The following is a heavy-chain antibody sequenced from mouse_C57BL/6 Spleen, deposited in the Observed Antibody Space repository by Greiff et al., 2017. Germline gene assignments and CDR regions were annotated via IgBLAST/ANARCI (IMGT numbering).Heavy chain of an antibody. CDR2: INPNYGTT. V-gene: IGHV1-39*01. CDR3: GSRGGTGFAD. Sequence: VQLKESGPELVKPGASVKISCKASGYSFTDSNMNWVKQSNGKSLEWIGVINPNYGTTSYNQKFKGKATLTVDQSSSTAYMQLNSLTSEDSAVYDCGSRGGTGFADWGQGTLVTVAA. D-gene: IGHD4-1*01. J-gene: IGHJ3*01. CDR1: GYSFTDSN.